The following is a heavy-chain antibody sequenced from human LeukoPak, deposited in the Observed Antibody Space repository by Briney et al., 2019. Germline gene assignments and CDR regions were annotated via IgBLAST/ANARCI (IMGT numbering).Heavy chain of an antibody. Sequence: TGGSLRLSCAASGFTFSSYGMHWVRQAPGKGLEWVAFIRYDGSNKYYADSVKGRFTISRDNSKNTLYLQMNSLRAEDTAVYYCARDTCSSTSCYNRYPVWAFDIWGQGTMVTVSS. J-gene: IGHJ3*02. D-gene: IGHD2-2*02. CDR2: IRYDGSNK. V-gene: IGHV3-30*02. CDR1: GFTFSSYG. CDR3: ARDTCSSTSCYNRYPVWAFDI.